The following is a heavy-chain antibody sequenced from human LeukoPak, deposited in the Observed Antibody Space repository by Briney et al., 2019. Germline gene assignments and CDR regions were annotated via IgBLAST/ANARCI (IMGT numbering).Heavy chain of an antibody. Sequence: GGSLRLSCTASGFTFSTYGMHWVRQAPGKGLEWVSYISSSSSTIYYADSVKGRFTISRDNAKNSLYLQMNSLRAEDTAVYYCARDNGDPWGQGTLVTVSS. CDR3: ARDNGDP. J-gene: IGHJ5*02. CDR1: GFTFSTYG. D-gene: IGHD4-17*01. V-gene: IGHV3-48*01. CDR2: ISSSSSTI.